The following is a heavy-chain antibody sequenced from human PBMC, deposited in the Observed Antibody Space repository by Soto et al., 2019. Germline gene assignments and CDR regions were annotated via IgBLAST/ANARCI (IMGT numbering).Heavy chain of an antibody. CDR1: GGSISSSSYY. CDR3: ARPPGWSVSEYDFWNGYYGPRDYYYYMDV. Sequence: SETLSLTCTVSGGSISSSSYYWGWIRQPPGKGLEWIGSIYYSGSTYYNPSLKSRVTISVDTSKNQFSLKLSSVTAADTAVYYCARPPGWSVSEYDFWNGYYGPRDYYYYMDVWGKGTTVTVSS. J-gene: IGHJ6*03. D-gene: IGHD3-3*01. V-gene: IGHV4-39*01. CDR2: IYYSGST.